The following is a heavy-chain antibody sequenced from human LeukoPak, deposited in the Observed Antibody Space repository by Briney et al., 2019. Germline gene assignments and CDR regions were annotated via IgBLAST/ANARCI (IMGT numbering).Heavy chain of an antibody. CDR1: GFTFSSYW. J-gene: IGHJ3*02. V-gene: IGHV3-33*08. D-gene: IGHD6-19*01. Sequence: PGGSLRLSCAASGFTFSSYWMSWVRQAPGKELEWVAVIWYDGSNKYYADSVKGRFTISRDNSKNTLYLQMNSLRAEDTAVYYCARESALAVAGFDAFDIWGQGTMVTVSS. CDR2: IWYDGSNK. CDR3: ARESALAVAGFDAFDI.